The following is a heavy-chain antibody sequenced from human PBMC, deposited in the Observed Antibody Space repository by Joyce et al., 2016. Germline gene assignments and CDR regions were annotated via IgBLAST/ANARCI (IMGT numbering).Heavy chain of an antibody. CDR1: GFTFSTYA. J-gene: IGHJ4*02. Sequence: QVQLVESGGGVVQPGRSLRLSCAASGFTFSTYAMHWVRQAPCKGLEWVAIISYDGSDKYYADSVKGRFTISRDNSKNTLSLQMNSLRAEDTAVYYCARVAVPAAGGVVTSASFDYWGQGTLVTVSS. CDR3: ARVAVPAAGGVVTSASFDY. D-gene: IGHD2-2*01. CDR2: ISYDGSDK. V-gene: IGHV3-30*04.